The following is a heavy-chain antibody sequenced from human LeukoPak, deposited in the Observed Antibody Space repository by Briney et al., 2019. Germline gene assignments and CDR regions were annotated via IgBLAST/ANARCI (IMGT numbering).Heavy chain of an antibody. D-gene: IGHD4-17*01. Sequence: ASVKVSCKVSGYTLTELSMHWVRQAPGKGHEWMGGFDPEDGETIYAQKFQGRVTMTEDTSTDTAYMELSSLRSEDTAVYYCATANDYGYYFDYWGQGTLVTVSS. V-gene: IGHV1-24*01. J-gene: IGHJ4*02. CDR3: ATANDYGYYFDY. CDR1: GYTLTELS. CDR2: FDPEDGET.